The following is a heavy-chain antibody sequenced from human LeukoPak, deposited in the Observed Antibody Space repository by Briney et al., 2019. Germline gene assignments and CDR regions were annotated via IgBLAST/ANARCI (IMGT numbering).Heavy chain of an antibody. V-gene: IGHV3-23*01. CDR2: ISGSGGST. Sequence: GGSLRLSCAPSGFIFEDYGMHWVRQAPGKGLEWVSAISGSGGSTYYADSVKGRFTISRDNSKNTLYLQMNSLRAEDTAVYCCAKEQSSLAAAGRGWFDPWGQGTLVTVSS. J-gene: IGHJ5*02. CDR3: AKEQSSLAAAGRGWFDP. D-gene: IGHD6-13*01. CDR1: GFIFEDYG.